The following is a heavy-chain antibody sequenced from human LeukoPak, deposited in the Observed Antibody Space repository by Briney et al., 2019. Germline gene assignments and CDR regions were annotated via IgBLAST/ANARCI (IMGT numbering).Heavy chain of an antibody. J-gene: IGHJ6*03. V-gene: IGHV1-8*01. D-gene: IGHD3-22*01. CDR1: GYTFTSYD. Sequence: ASVKVSCKASGYTFTSYDINWVRQATGQGLEWMGWMNPNSGNTGYAQKFQGRVTMTRNTSISTAYMELSSLRSEGTAVYYCARRDSSGYYYYYYYMDVWGKGTTVTVSS. CDR3: ARRDSSGYYYYYYYMDV. CDR2: MNPNSGNT.